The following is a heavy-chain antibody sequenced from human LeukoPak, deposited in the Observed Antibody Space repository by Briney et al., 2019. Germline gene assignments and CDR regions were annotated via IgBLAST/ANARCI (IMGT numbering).Heavy chain of an antibody. D-gene: IGHD3-3*01. CDR1: GGSISSYY. Sequence: PETLSLTCTVSGGSISSYYWSWIRQPPGKGLEWIGYIYYSGSTNYNPSLKSRVTISVDTSKNQFSLKLSSVTAADTAVYYCARGGVLRFLEDPYNWFDPWGQGTLVTVSS. J-gene: IGHJ5*02. V-gene: IGHV4-59*01. CDR3: ARGGVLRFLEDPYNWFDP. CDR2: IYYSGST.